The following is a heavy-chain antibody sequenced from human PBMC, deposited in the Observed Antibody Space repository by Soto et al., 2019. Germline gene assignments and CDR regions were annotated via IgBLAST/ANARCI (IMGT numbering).Heavy chain of an antibody. CDR2: ISYDGSNK. Sequence: QVQLVESGGGVVQPGRSLRLSCAASGFTFSSYAMHWVRQAPGKGLEWVAVISYDGSNKYYADSVKGRFTISRDNSKNTLYLQMNSLRTEDTAVYYCASPAWRDDYNWGYFDLWGRGTLVTVSS. D-gene: IGHD4-4*01. V-gene: IGHV3-30-3*01. J-gene: IGHJ2*01. CDR3: ASPAWRDDYNWGYFDL. CDR1: GFTFSSYA.